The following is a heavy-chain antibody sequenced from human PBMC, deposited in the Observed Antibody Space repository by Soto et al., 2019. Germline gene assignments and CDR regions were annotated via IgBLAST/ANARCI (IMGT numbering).Heavy chain of an antibody. CDR2: ISSASTSI. J-gene: IGHJ4*02. CDR3: ARARGSATGYDDY. Sequence: EVQLVESGGGLVKPGGSLRLSCAASGFTFSSYSMNWDRQAPGKGLEWVSSISSASTSIYYADSVKGRFTISRDNAKNSLYLQMNSLGAEDTAVYYCARARGSATGYDDYWGQGTLVTVSS. CDR1: GFTFSSYS. D-gene: IGHD2-15*01. V-gene: IGHV3-21*01.